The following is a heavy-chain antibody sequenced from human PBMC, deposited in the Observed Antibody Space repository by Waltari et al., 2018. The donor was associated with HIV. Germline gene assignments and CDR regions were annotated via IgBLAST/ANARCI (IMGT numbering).Heavy chain of an antibody. CDR3: TRHLAKRELPYWYFDL. J-gene: IGHJ2*01. Sequence: QLQLQESGPGLVKPSETLSLTRTVSGGSISSSSYYWGWIRQPPGKGLEWIGSIYYSGNTYYNPSLKSRGTISGDTYKNQFALKLSSATATDTSVYYCTRHLAKRELPYWYFDLWGRGTRVTVSS. D-gene: IGHD1-26*01. CDR2: IYYSGNT. V-gene: IGHV4-39*01. CDR1: GGSISSSSYY.